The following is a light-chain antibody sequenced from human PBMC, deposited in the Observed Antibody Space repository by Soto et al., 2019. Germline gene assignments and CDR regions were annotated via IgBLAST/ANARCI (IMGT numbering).Light chain of an antibody. Sequence: DIPMTPSPSSLSASVGDRVTITCRASQGISNSLAWIQQKQGKAPKSLIYGASSLQSGVPSKFSSIRYGTNFTLAIVSLLTDDFATYYYQQNNTHTIAFGGSTKMEIK. V-gene: IGKV1-16*02. CDR2: GAS. J-gene: IGKJ4*01. CDR1: QGISNS. CDR3: QQNNTHTIA.